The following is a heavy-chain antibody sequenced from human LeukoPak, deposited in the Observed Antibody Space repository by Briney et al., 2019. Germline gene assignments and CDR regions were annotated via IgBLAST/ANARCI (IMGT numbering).Heavy chain of an antibody. J-gene: IGHJ4*02. V-gene: IGHV6-1*01. CDR1: GVSVSSNSVT. Sequence: SQTLSLTCAISGVSVSSNSVTWNWISQSPSRGLEWLGRTYYRSKWYNDYAVSVRSRITVNPDTSKNQFSLQLNSVTPEDTAVYYCARRSPQKYFDYWGQGTLVTVSS. CDR2: TYYRSKWYN. CDR3: ARRSPQKYFDY.